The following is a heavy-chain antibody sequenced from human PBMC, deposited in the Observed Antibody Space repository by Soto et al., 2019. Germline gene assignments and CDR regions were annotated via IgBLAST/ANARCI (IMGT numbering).Heavy chain of an antibody. D-gene: IGHD6-6*01. CDR1: GYTFTSYG. J-gene: IGHJ6*02. CDR3: ARASSSSVGRYYYYYGMDV. CDR2: ISAYNGNT. V-gene: IGHV1-18*01. Sequence: ASVKVSCKASGYTFTSYGISWVRQAPGQGLEWMGWISAYNGNTNYAQKFQGRVMIPADESTSTAYMELSSLSFEDTAVYYFARASSSSVGRYYYYYGMDVWGQGTTVTVSS.